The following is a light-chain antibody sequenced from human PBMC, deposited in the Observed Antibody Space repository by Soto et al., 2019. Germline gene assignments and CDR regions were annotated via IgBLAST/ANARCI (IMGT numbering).Light chain of an antibody. Sequence: VLKQSPATLSLSPEERASLSCRASENVRTFVDWYQQKPGQAPRLLIHGASNRATGIPARFSGSGSGTDFTLTINSLQPEDFATYFCQQYDTYYTFGQGTKVDIK. CDR2: GAS. V-gene: IGKV3-11*01. CDR1: ENVRTF. J-gene: IGKJ2*01. CDR3: QQYDTYYT.